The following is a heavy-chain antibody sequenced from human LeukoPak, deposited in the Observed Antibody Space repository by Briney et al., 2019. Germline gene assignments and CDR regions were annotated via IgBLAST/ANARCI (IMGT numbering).Heavy chain of an antibody. Sequence: GGALRLSCAASGFTFISYGMHWVRQAPGKGLDGVAFIRYDGSNKYYADSVKGRFTISIDNSKNTLYLQMNSLRAEDTAVYYSAKDGIAVPPAAIQLYFYYMDVWGKGTTVTVSS. CDR2: IRYDGSNK. J-gene: IGHJ6*03. D-gene: IGHD2-2*01. CDR1: GFTFISYG. V-gene: IGHV3-30*02. CDR3: AKDGIAVPPAAIQLYFYYMDV.